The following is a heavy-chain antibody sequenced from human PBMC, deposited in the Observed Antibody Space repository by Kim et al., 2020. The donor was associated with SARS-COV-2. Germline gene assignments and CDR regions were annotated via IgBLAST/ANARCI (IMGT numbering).Heavy chain of an antibody. Sequence: TTDYAAPVKGRFTISRDGSKHTLYLQMNSLKTEDTAVYYCTTGSQQLVLHYWGQGTLVTVSS. CDR3: TTGSQQLVLHY. CDR2: TT. V-gene: IGHV3-15*01. D-gene: IGHD6-13*01. J-gene: IGHJ4*02.